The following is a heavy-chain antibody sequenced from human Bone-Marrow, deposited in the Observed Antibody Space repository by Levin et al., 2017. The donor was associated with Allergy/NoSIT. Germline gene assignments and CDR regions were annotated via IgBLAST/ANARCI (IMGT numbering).Heavy chain of an antibody. V-gene: IGHV1-2*02. Sequence: GASVKVSCKASGYTFTGYYMHWVRQAPGQGLEWMGWINPNSGGTNYAQKFQGRVTMTRDTSISTAYMELSRLRSDDTAVYYCARALVPAAMWGNYWGQGTLVTVSS. CDR1: GYTFTGYY. D-gene: IGHD2-2*01. CDR3: ARALVPAAMWGNY. J-gene: IGHJ4*02. CDR2: INPNSGGT.